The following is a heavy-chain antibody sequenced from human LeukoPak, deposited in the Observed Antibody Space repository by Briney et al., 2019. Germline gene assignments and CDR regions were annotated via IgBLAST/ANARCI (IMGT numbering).Heavy chain of an antibody. CDR1: GFTFSSYE. Sequence: PGGSLSLSCAASGFTFSSYEMNWVRQAPGKGLEWVSYISSSGSTIYYADSVKGRFTISRDNAKNSLYLQMNSLRAEDTAVYYCARVLSLFYFDYWGQGTLVTVSS. CDR2: ISSSGSTI. D-gene: IGHD2-21*01. J-gene: IGHJ4*02. V-gene: IGHV3-48*03. CDR3: ARVLSLFYFDY.